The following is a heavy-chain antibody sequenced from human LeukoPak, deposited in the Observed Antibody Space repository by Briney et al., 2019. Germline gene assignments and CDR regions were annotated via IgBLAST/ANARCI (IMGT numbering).Heavy chain of an antibody. CDR1: GGTGTSYA. CDR2: SIPNLGTA. J-gene: IGHJ6*03. Sequence: ASVKVSCKASGGTGTSYAISWVRQAPRQGLEWMGGSIPNLGTANYAQKFQGRVTITADKSTSTAYMELSSLRSEDTAVYYCARGRYSYGPDYYYYYYMDVWGKGTTVTVSS. CDR3: ARGRYSYGPDYYYYYYMDV. D-gene: IGHD5-18*01. V-gene: IGHV1-69*10.